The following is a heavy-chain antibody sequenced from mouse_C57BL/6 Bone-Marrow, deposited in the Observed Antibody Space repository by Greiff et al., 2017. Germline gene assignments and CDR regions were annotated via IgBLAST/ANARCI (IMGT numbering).Heavy chain of an antibody. CDR1: GFSLTSYG. Sequence: QVQLQQSGPGLVQPSQSLSITCTVSGFSLTSYGVHWVRQSPGKGLEWLGVIWSGGSTDYNAAFISRLSISKDNSKSQVFFKMNSLQADDTAIYYCARRGWFPYWYFDVWGTGTTVTVSS. V-gene: IGHV2-2*01. D-gene: IGHD2-3*01. CDR3: ARRGWFPYWYFDV. CDR2: IWSGGST. J-gene: IGHJ1*03.